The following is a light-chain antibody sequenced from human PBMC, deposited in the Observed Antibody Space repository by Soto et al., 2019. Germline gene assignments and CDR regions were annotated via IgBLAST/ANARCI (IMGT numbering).Light chain of an antibody. CDR1: QSVSSSY. Sequence: EIVLTQSPGTLSLSPGERATLSCRASQSVSSSYLAWYQQKPGQAPRLLIYGASGRATGIPDRFSGSGSGTDFTLTISRLEPEDFAVYYCQQYGSSHKTFGQGTKVEIK. CDR2: GAS. J-gene: IGKJ1*01. CDR3: QQYGSSHKT. V-gene: IGKV3-20*01.